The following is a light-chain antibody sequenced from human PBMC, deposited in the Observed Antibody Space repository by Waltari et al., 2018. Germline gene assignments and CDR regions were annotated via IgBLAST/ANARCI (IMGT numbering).Light chain of an antibody. CDR1: QSISSW. Sequence: DIQMTQSPSTLSASVGDRVTITCRASQSISSWLAWYQQKPGKAPKLLIYKASSLESGVPSRFSGSGSGTEFTLTISSLQPVDFATYYCQQYNSYRGTFGPGTKVDIK. V-gene: IGKV1-5*03. J-gene: IGKJ3*01. CDR3: QQYNSYRGT. CDR2: KAS.